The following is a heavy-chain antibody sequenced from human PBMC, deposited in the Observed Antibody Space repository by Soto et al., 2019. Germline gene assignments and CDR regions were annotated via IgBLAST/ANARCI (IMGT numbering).Heavy chain of an antibody. J-gene: IGHJ6*02. Sequence: QVQLQQWGAGLLKPSETLSLTCAVYGESLSGYYGNWIRQSPGKGLEWIGEINYSGNTNYNPSLKSRVTISIDTSKHHFSLNMSSVTAADTADYYCARTRNLDVWGQGTTVIVSS. CDR2: INYSGNT. CDR1: GESLSGYY. V-gene: IGHV4-34*01. CDR3: ARTRNLDV. D-gene: IGHD1-1*01.